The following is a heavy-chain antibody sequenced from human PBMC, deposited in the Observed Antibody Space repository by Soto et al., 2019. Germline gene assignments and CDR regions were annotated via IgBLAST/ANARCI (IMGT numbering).Heavy chain of an antibody. CDR2: IYYSGST. J-gene: IGHJ3*02. V-gene: IGHV4-30-4*01. CDR1: GGSISSGDYY. D-gene: IGHD1-20*01. Sequence: SETLSLTCTVSGGSISSGDYYWSWIRQPPGKGLEWIGYIYYSGSTYYNPSLKSRVTISVDTSKNQFSLKLSSVTAADTAVYYCARHLINGTAEGDAFDIWGQGTMVTFSS. CDR3: ARHLINGTAEGDAFDI.